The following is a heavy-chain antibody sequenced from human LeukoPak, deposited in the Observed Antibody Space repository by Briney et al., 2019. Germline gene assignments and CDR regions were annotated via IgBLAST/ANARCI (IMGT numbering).Heavy chain of an antibody. Sequence: SETLSLTCTVSGYSISSGYYWGWIRQPPGKGLEWIGSIYHSGNTYYNPSLKSRVTISVDTSKNQFSLKLSSVTAADTAVYYCARERDRGSGSPDYWGQGTLVTVSS. CDR1: GYSISSGYY. D-gene: IGHD3-10*01. CDR2: IYHSGNT. V-gene: IGHV4-38-2*02. CDR3: ARERDRGSGSPDY. J-gene: IGHJ4*02.